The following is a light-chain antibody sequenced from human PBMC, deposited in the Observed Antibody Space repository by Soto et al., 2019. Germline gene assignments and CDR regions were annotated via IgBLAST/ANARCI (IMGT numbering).Light chain of an antibody. Sequence: QSVLTQPPQAPGPPGQRVTYSCSGGTSNIGSNTVNWYQQLPGTAPKHLIFSNNQRPSGVPDRFSGSKSGTSASLAISGLQPEDEADYYCAAWDDSLSWVFGGGTKLTVL. CDR1: TSNIGSNT. V-gene: IGLV1-44*01. J-gene: IGLJ3*02. CDR2: SNN. CDR3: AAWDDSLSWV.